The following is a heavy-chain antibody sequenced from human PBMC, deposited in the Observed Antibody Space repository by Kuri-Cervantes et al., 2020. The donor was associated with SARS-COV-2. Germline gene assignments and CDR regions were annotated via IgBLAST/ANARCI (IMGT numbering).Heavy chain of an antibody. V-gene: IGHV3-11*06. CDR2: ISSTSTYI. CDR1: GFTFSDYY. J-gene: IGHJ6*03. Sequence: GGSLRLSCAASGFTFSDYYMSWIRQAPGKGLEWVSAISSTSTYINYVDSVKGRFTISRDDAKNSLYLQMSSLRTEDTAVYYCAREGTHLSSYYYMDVWGKGTTVTVSS. D-gene: IGHD2/OR15-2a*01. CDR3: AREGTHLSSYYYMDV.